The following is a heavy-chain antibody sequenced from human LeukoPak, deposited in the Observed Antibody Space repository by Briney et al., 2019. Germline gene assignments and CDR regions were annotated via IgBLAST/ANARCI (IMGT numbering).Heavy chain of an antibody. CDR2: ISYDGSNK. D-gene: IGHD2-21*01. CDR3: ARDRYSLDY. Sequence: PGGSLRLSCAASGFTFGDYAMHWVRQAPGTGLEWVAVISYDGSNKYYADSVKGRFTISRDNSKNTLYLQMNSLRAEDTAVYYCARDRYSLDYWGQGTLVTVSS. V-gene: IGHV3-30-3*01. J-gene: IGHJ4*02. CDR1: GFTFGDYA.